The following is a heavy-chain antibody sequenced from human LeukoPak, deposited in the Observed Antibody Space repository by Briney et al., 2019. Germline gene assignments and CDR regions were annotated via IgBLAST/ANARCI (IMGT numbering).Heavy chain of an antibody. CDR1: GYTFTGYY. J-gene: IGHJ4*02. CDR2: INPNSGGT. V-gene: IGHV1-2*02. CDR3: ARALLGRGYYDSSGYYEDY. Sequence: ASVKVSCKASGYTFTGYYMHWVRQAPGQGLEWMGWINPNSGGTNYAQKFQGRVTMTRDTSISTAYMDLSRLRSDDTAVYYCARALLGRGYYDSSGYYEDYWGQGTLVTVSS. D-gene: IGHD3-22*01.